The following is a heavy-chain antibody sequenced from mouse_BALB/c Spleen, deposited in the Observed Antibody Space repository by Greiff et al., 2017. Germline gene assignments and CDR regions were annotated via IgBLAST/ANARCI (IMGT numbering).Heavy chain of an antibody. J-gene: IGHJ3*01. CDR1: GYTFTTYP. CDR2: FHPYNDDT. D-gene: IGHD2-2*01. V-gene: IGHV1-47*01. Sequence: QVQLKQSGAELVKPGASVKMSCKAFGYTFTTYPIEWMKQNHGKSLEWIGNFHPYNDDTKYNEKFKGKAKLTVEKSSSTVYLELSRLTSDDSAVYYCAISYGNDGLAYWGQGTLVTVSA. CDR3: AISYGNDGLAY.